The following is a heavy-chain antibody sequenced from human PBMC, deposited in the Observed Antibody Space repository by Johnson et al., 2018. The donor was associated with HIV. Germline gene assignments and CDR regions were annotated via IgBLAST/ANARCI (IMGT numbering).Heavy chain of an antibody. CDR1: GSTVSSNY. Sequence: VQLVESGGGLVQPGGSLRLSCTASGSTVSSNYMSWVRQAPGKGLEWVSVIFSGGSTYYADSVKGRFTISRDNSKNTLYLQMNSLRAEDTAVYYCARACRDGYTCDAFDIWGQGTMVTVSS. J-gene: IGHJ3*02. D-gene: IGHD5-24*01. CDR3: ARACRDGYTCDAFDI. CDR2: IFSGGST. V-gene: IGHV3-66*01.